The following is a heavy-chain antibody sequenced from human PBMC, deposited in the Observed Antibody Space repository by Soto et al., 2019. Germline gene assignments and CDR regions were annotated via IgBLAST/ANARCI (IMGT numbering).Heavy chain of an antibody. CDR3: ARDKRRQLAPYYYYYGLDV. CDR2: ISYGGSNK. CDR1: GFTFSSYA. J-gene: IGHJ6*02. V-gene: IGHV3-30-3*01. D-gene: IGHD6-6*01. Sequence: QVQLVESGGGVVQPGRSLRLSCAASGFTFSSYAMHWVRQAPGKGLEWVAVISYGGSNKYFPDSVKGRFTLSRDNSMNTLYLQMNSLRAEDTAVYYGARDKRRQLAPYYYYYGLDVWGQGTTVTVSS.